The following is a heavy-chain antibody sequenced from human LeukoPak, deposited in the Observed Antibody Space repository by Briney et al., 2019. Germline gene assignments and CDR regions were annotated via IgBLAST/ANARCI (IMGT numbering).Heavy chain of an antibody. J-gene: IGHJ6*03. CDR3: ARGRWYMDV. V-gene: IGHV4-34*01. D-gene: IGHD5-24*01. CDR2: INHSGST. Sequence: PSETLSLTCAVYGESFSGYYWSWIRQPPGKGLEWIGEINHSGSTNYNPSLKSRVTISVDTSKNQFSLKLSSVTAADTAVYYCARGRWYMDVWGKGTTVTVSS. CDR1: GESFSGYY.